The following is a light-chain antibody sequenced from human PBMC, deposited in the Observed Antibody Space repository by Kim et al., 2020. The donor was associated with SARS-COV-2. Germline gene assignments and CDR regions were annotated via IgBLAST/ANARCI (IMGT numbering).Light chain of an antibody. CDR2: AAS. Sequence: SASVGDRVTITCRASQSISNYLNWYQQEPGKAPKLLIYAASSLQSGVSSRFSGSGSRTDFTLTIGSLQPEDFATYFCQQSYKTPLSFGQGTKLEI. CDR3: QQSYKTPLS. J-gene: IGKJ2*03. CDR1: QSISNY. V-gene: IGKV1-39*01.